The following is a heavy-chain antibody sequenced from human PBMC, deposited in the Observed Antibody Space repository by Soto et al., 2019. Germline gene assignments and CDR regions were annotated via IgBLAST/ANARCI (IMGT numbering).Heavy chain of an antibody. D-gene: IGHD1-1*01. CDR2: IYHSGST. CDR3: AKAEVYNWNDLFWFDP. V-gene: IGHV4-4*02. Sequence: SETLSLTCAVSGGSISSSNWWSWVRQPPGKGLEWVGEIYHSGSTNYNPSLKSRVTISVDKSKNQFSLKLSSVTAADTAVYYCAKAEVYNWNDLFWFDPWGQGTRVTVSS. J-gene: IGHJ5*02. CDR1: GGSISSSNW.